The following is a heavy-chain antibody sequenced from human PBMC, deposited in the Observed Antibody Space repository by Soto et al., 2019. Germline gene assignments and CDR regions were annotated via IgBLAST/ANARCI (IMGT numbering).Heavy chain of an antibody. J-gene: IGHJ3*01. Sequence: QVQLGQSGAEVRKPGSSVKVSCKAPGGTFSTYIISWVRQAPGQGLEWMGRIIPIPDITNYAQKFQGRVTVTADRSTSTAYMELTSLQSEDTAVYYCARDRITPRGDAFDLWGQGTMVTVSS. CDR3: ARDRITPRGDAFDL. CDR2: IIPIPDIT. D-gene: IGHD3-16*01. CDR1: GGTFSTYI. V-gene: IGHV1-69*08.